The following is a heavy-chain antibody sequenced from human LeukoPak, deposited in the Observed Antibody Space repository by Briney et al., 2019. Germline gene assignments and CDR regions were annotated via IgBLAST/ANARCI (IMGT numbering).Heavy chain of an antibody. D-gene: IGHD2-15*01. Sequence: SVKVSCKASGGTFSSYAISWVRQAPGQGLEWMGRIIPTLGIANYAQKFQGRVTITADKSTSTAYMELSSLRSEDTAVYYCATRPPRYCSGGSCYERHYYYYGMDVWGQGTTVTVSS. CDR2: IIPTLGIA. CDR3: ATRPPRYCSGGSCYERHYYYYGMDV. J-gene: IGHJ6*02. CDR1: GGTFSSYA. V-gene: IGHV1-69*04.